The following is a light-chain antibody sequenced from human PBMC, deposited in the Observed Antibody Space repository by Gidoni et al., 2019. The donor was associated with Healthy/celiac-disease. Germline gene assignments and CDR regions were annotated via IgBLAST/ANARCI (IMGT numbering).Light chain of an antibody. CDR1: QSISSY. V-gene: IGKV1-39*01. J-gene: IGKJ4*01. Sequence: DIQMTQSPSSLSASVGDRVTITCRTSQSISSYLNWYQQKPGKAPKLLIYAASSLHTGVPSRFSGSGSETDYTITISSLQPEDFTTYYCRQSYSTPLTFGGGTKVEIK. CDR3: RQSYSTPLT. CDR2: AAS.